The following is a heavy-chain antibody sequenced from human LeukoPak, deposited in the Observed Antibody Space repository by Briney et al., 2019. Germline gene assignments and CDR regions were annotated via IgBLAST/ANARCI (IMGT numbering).Heavy chain of an antibody. V-gene: IGHV4-39*02. CDR1: GGSISTSSYY. Sequence: SETLSLTCTVSGGSISTSSYYWGWIRQPPGKGLEWIGNIYYSGNTYYNPSLKSRVTISVDTSKNQFSLKLSSVTAADTAVYYCARDKIVGATNYWGQGTLVTVSS. J-gene: IGHJ4*02. CDR2: IYYSGNT. CDR3: ARDKIVGATNY. D-gene: IGHD1-26*01.